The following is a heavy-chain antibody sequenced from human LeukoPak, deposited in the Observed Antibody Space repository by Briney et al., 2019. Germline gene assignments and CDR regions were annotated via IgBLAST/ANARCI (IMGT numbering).Heavy chain of an antibody. J-gene: IGHJ6*02. CDR2: INPYNGNT. V-gene: IGHV1-18*01. CDR3: ASMDSSTWRGFYYYYGMDV. D-gene: IGHD3-22*01. CDR1: GYSFTSQG. Sequence: ASVKVSCKASGYSFTSQGISWVRQAPGQGLEWMGWINPYNGNTNYAQKFQGRVTMTTDTSTSTANMELRSLRSDDSAVYFCASMDSSTWRGFYYYYGMDVWGQGTTVTVSS.